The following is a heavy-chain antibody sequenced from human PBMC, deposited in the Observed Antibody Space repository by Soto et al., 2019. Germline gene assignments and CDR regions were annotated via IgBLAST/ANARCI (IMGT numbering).Heavy chain of an antibody. D-gene: IGHD1-26*01. V-gene: IGHV3-23*01. J-gene: IGHJ4*02. CDR2: ISGSGGST. Sequence: EVQLLESGGGLVQPGGSLRLSCAASGFSFSSYAMSWVRQVPGKGLEWVSAISGSGGSTYYADSVRGRFTISRDNSRNTLYLQMDSLRAEDTAIYYWAKDRLGGSYPFDYWGQGTLVTVSS. CDR3: AKDRLGGSYPFDY. CDR1: GFSFSSYA.